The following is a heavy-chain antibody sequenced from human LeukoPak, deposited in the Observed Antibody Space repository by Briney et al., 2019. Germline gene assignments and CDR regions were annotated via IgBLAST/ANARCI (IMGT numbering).Heavy chain of an antibody. CDR1: GYTFTTYG. Sequence: VASVKVSCKASGYTFTTYGISWVRQAPGQGLEWMGWVSAYNGNTNYAQRLQGRVTMTTDTSANTAYMELGSLRSDDTAVYYCARGLLTARARDAFDIWGRGTMVTVSS. CDR2: VSAYNGNT. D-gene: IGHD7-27*01. V-gene: IGHV1-18*01. J-gene: IGHJ3*02. CDR3: ARGLLTARARDAFDI.